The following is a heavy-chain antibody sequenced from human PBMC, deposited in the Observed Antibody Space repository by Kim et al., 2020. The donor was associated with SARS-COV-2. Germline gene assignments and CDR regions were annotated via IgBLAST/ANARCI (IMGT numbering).Heavy chain of an antibody. V-gene: IGHV3-21*01. CDR1: GFTFSSYN. J-gene: IGHJ2*01. CDR3: ARDSDYWYFDL. Sequence: GGSLRLSCAASGFTFSSYNMNWVRQAPGKGLEWVSSISSSSSYIYYADSVKGRFTISRDNAKNSLYLQMNSLRAEDTAVYYCARDSDYWYFDLWGRGTLVTVSS. CDR2: ISSSSSYI.